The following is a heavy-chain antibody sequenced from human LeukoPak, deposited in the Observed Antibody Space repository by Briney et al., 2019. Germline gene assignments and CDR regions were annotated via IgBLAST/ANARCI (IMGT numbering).Heavy chain of an antibody. J-gene: IGHJ6*03. Sequence: GGSLRLSCAASGLTFSNYAMHWVRQAPGKGLEWVAAISYDGSNKYYADSVKGRFTISRDNSKNTLYLQMNSLRAEDTAVYYCATLPGYCTNGVCSDYYYYMDVWGKGTTVTVSS. CDR1: GLTFSNYA. V-gene: IGHV3-30*01. D-gene: IGHD2-8*01. CDR3: ATLPGYCTNGVCSDYYYYMDV. CDR2: ISYDGSNK.